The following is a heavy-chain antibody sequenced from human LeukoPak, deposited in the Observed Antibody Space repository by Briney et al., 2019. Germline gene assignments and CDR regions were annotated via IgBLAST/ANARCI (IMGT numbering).Heavy chain of an antibody. CDR1: GYTLTELS. CDR2: FDPEDGET. Sequence: EASVKVSCKVSGYTLTELSMHWVRQAPGKGLEWMGGFDPEDGETIYAQKFQGRVTMTEDTSTDTAYMELSSLRSEDTAVYYCATGEPTADAFDIWGQGTMVTVSS. J-gene: IGHJ3*02. V-gene: IGHV1-24*01. D-gene: IGHD1-26*01. CDR3: ATGEPTADAFDI.